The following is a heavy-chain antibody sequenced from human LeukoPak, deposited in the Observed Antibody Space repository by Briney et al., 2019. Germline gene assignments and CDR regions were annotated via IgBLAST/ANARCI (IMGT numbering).Heavy chain of an antibody. CDR3: ARSTELSDPYFYYGLDV. J-gene: IGHJ6*02. CDR1: TLTFSDNY. CDR2: ILRSGSTI. V-gene: IGHV3-11*04. D-gene: IGHD1-26*01. Sequence: GRSLTPSCAVSTLTFSDNYMSWIRHAPGEVLEWVSYILRSGSTIYSADSVKGRFTISRDNAKNSVYLQMNSLRAEDTAVYYGARSTELSDPYFYYGLDVWGQGTTVTVSS.